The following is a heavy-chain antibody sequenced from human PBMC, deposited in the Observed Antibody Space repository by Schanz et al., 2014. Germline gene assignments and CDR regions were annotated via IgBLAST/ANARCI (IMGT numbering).Heavy chain of an antibody. CDR3: ARARSWPDY. V-gene: IGHV4-31*11. CDR1: GVSISSGGYY. Sequence: QVQLQESGPGLVKPSATLTLTCDVSGVSISSGGYYWSWIRQHPGKGLEWIGYIYDGGSTYYNPSLKSRVTISVDTSKNQFSLRLSSVTAADTAVYYCARARSWPDYWGQGTLVTVSS. D-gene: IGHD6-13*01. J-gene: IGHJ4*02. CDR2: IYDGGST.